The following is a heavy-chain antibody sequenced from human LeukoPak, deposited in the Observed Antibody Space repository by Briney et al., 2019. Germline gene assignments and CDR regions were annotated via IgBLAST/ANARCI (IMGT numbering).Heavy chain of an antibody. D-gene: IGHD3-10*01. CDR3: AFFLRGVYYGSGSFSDY. V-gene: IGHV4-34*01. J-gene: IGHJ4*02. Sequence: SETLSLTCAVYGGSFSGYYWSWIRQPPGKGLEWIGEINHSGSTNYNPSLKSRVTISVDTSKNQFSLKLSSVTAADTAVYYCAFFLRGVYYGSGSFSDYWGQGTLVTVSS. CDR1: GGSFSGYY. CDR2: INHSGST.